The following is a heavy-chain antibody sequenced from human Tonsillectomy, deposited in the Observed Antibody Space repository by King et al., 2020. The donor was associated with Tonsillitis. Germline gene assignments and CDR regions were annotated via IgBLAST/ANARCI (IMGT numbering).Heavy chain of an antibody. J-gene: IGHJ4*02. CDR2: ISAYNGKT. D-gene: IGHD3-22*01. Sequence: QLVQSGAEVKKPGASVKVSCKASGYTFTSYGISWVRQAPGQGLEWMGWISAYNGKTNYAQKVQGRVTMTTDTSTRTAYMELRSLKSDDTAVYYCAGGGGNYDSSGYYVPGDYWGQGTLVTVSS. CDR1: GYTFTSYG. CDR3: AGGGGNYDSSGYYVPGDY. V-gene: IGHV1-18*04.